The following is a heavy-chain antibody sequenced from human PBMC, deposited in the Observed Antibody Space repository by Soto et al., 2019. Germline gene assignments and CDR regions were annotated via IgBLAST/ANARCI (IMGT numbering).Heavy chain of an antibody. D-gene: IGHD3-10*01. J-gene: IGHJ4*02. CDR1: GFSFSSYA. Sequence: SLRLSCASSGFSFSSYAMSWVRQAPGKGLEWVSGIGASGGSTYYTDSVKGRFTIARDSSKNTVYLQMNILRAEDTAVYFCAKDLGFSAPTAFDYWGLGTQVTVSS. CDR2: IGASGGST. CDR3: AKDLGFSAPTAFDY. V-gene: IGHV3-23*01.